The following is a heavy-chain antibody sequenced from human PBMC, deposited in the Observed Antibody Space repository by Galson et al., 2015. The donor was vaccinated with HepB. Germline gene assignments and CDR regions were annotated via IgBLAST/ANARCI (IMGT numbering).Heavy chain of an antibody. CDR2: ISYDGTSA. CDR1: GFVFTDFG. J-gene: IGHJ4*02. D-gene: IGHD3-16*01. V-gene: IGHV3-30*18. Sequence: SLRLSCAASGFVFTDFGIHWVRQVPGKGLEWVGIISYDGTSAHYSDSVKGRFTFSRDNSKNTIFLEMSGLRPEDMGVYYCAKDGLGKSIDSWGQGAPVTVSS. CDR3: AKDGLGKSIDS.